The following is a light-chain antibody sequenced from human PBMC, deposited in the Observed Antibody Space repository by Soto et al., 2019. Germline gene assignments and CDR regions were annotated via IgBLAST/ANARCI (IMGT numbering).Light chain of an antibody. CDR2: SNN. Sequence: QSVLTQPPSAFGTPGQRVTISCSRSSSNIGINTVNWYQQLPGTAPKLLIYSNNQRTSGVPDLFSGSKSGTSASLAISWIQSEDEVDYYCAAWDDSLNVNVVSGVGTKGTVL. V-gene: IGLV1-44*01. CDR3: AAWDDSLNVNVV. CDR1: SSNIGINT. J-gene: IGLJ2*01.